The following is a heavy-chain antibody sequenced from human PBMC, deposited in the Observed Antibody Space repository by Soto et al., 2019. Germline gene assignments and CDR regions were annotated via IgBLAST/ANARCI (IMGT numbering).Heavy chain of an antibody. D-gene: IGHD3-22*01. Sequence: GSLRLSCAASGFTFSDYYMSWIRQAPGKGLEWVSYISSSTSYTDYADSVKGRFTISRDNAKNSLFLQMNSLRAEDTAVYYCARDSPYYYDSSNYYQVFDYWGQGTPVTVSS. J-gene: IGHJ4*02. CDR3: ARDSPYYYDSSNYYQVFDY. CDR1: GFTFSDYY. CDR2: ISSSTSYT. V-gene: IGHV3-11*05.